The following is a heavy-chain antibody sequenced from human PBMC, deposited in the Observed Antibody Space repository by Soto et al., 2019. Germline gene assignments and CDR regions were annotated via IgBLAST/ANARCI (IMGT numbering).Heavy chain of an antibody. CDR3: ARDVWGSSPTFEVYYYYYGMDV. CDR2: IWYDGSNK. D-gene: IGHD3-16*01. Sequence: QVQLVESGGGVVQPGRSLRLSCAASGFTFSSYGMHWVRQAPGKGLEWVAVIWYDGSNKYYADSVKGRFTISRDNSKNTLYLQMNSLRAEDTAVYYCARDVWGSSPTFEVYYYYYGMDVWGQGTTVTVSS. V-gene: IGHV3-33*01. CDR1: GFTFSSYG. J-gene: IGHJ6*02.